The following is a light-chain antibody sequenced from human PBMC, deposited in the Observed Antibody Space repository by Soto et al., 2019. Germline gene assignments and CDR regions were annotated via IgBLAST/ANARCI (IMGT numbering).Light chain of an antibody. CDR2: DVS. CDR3: SSYTSSSTYV. V-gene: IGLV2-18*02. J-gene: IGLJ1*01. CDR1: SSDVGGSNG. Sequence: QSALTQPPSVSGSPGQSVAISCTGTSSDVGGSNGVSWYQQPPGTAPKLIIYDVSNRPSGVTDRFSGSKSGNTASLIISGLQAEDEGDYYCSSYTSSSTYVFGTGTKLTVL.